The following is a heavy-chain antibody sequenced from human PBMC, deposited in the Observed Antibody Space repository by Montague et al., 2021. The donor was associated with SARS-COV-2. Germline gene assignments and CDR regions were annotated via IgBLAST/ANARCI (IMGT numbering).Heavy chain of an antibody. CDR2: IYYSGST. D-gene: IGHD2-15*01. CDR3: ARQEPIVVVVAAARGWFDP. J-gene: IGHJ5*02. Sequence: SETLSLTCTVSGGSISSSSYYWGWIRQPPGKGLEWLGSIYYSGSTYYNPSLKSRVTISVDTSKNQFSLKLSSVTAADTAVYYCARQEPIVVVVAAARGWFDPWGQGTLVTVSS. V-gene: IGHV4-39*01. CDR1: GGSISSSSYY.